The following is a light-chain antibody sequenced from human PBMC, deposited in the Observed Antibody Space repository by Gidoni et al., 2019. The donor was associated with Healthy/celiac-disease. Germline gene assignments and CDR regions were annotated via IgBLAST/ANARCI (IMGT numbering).Light chain of an antibody. CDR3: QSADSSGTVV. Sequence: SYELTQPPSVSVSPGQTARITCPGDALPKQYAYWYKQKPGQAPVLVIYKDSERPSGIPERFSGSSSGTTVTLTISGVQAEDEADYYCQSADSSGTVVFGGGTKLTVL. V-gene: IGLV3-25*03. J-gene: IGLJ2*01. CDR1: ALPKQY. CDR2: KDS.